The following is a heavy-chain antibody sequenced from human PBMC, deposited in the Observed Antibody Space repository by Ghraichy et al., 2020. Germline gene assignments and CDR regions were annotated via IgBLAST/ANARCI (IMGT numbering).Heavy chain of an antibody. CDR2: IKSKTDGGTT. Sequence: LSLTCAVSGFTFNNVWMSWVRQAPGKGLEWVGRIKSKTDGGTTDYAAPMKGRFTIARDDSKNTLYLQMNSLKTEDTAVYYCTKDLKYTNGWYAFDIWGQGTMVTVSS. J-gene: IGHJ3*02. D-gene: IGHD6-19*01. CDR3: TKDLKYTNGWYAFDI. V-gene: IGHV3-15*01. CDR1: GFTFNNVW.